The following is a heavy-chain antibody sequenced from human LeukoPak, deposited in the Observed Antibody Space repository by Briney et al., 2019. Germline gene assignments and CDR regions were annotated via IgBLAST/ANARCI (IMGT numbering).Heavy chain of an antibody. J-gene: IGHJ4*02. V-gene: IGHV3-11*03. CDR3: AKLAYCSSTSCPDY. D-gene: IGHD2-2*01. CDR2: ISSSSSYT. CDR1: GFTFSDYY. Sequence: GGSLRLSCAASGFTFSDYYMSWIRQAPGKGLGWVPYISSSSSYTNYADSVKGRFTISRDNAKNSLYLQMNSLRAEDTAVYYCAKLAYCSSTSCPDYWGQGTLVTVSS.